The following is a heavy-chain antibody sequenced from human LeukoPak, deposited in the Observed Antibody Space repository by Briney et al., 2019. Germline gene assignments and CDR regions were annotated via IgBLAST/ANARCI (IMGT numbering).Heavy chain of an antibody. J-gene: IGHJ4*02. CDR1: GFTFTTYW. CDR2: IKQDGSEK. CDR3: GRDPGMEDY. D-gene: IGHD1-1*01. V-gene: IGHV3-7*01. Sequence: GGSLRLSCAASGFTFTTYWMGWVRQAPGKGLEWVANIKQDGSEKYYVDSVKGRFTISRDNVRNSLYLQMNSLRAEDTAVYYCGRDPGMEDYWGQGTLVTVSS.